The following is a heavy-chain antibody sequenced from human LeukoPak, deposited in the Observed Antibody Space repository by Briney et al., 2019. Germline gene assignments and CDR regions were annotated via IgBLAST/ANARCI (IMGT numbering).Heavy chain of an antibody. CDR2: INPNSGGT. CDR3: ARGSLAKRITGTTPPRAFDY. Sequence: GASVKVSCKASGYTFTGYYMHWVRQAPGQGLEWMGWINPNSGGTNYAQKFQGRVTMTRDTSISTAYMELSRLRSDDTAVYYCARGSLAKRITGTTPPRAFDYWGQGTLVTVSS. V-gene: IGHV1-2*02. D-gene: IGHD1-7*01. CDR1: GYTFTGYY. J-gene: IGHJ4*02.